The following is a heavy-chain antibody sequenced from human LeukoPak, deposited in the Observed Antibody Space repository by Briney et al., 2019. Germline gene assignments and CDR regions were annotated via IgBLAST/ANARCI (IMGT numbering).Heavy chain of an antibody. V-gene: IGHV4-4*09. CDR3: ARHLSSSWTVGWIDP. D-gene: IGHD6-13*01. CDR2: IYTSGST. Sequence: SETLSLTCTVSGGSISSYYWSWIRQPPGKGLEWIGYIYTSGSTNYNPSLKSRVTISVDTSKNQFSLKLSSVTAADTAVYYCARHLSSSWTVGWIDPWGQGTLVTVSS. J-gene: IGHJ5*02. CDR1: GGSISSYY.